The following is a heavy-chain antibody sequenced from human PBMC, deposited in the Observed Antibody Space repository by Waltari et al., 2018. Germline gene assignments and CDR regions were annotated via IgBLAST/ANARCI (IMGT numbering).Heavy chain of an antibody. D-gene: IGHD6-19*01. Sequence: QVQLVESGGGVVQPGRSLRLSCAASGFPLSNGGMHRGRQAPGKGLGWVAVIWSDGDKKYYEESVRGRFTISRDNSNNTLSLQMSSLRAEDTAVYYCARVAVPGTFFFDYWGQGTLVTVSA. J-gene: IGHJ4*02. CDR3: ARVAVPGTFFFDY. CDR1: GFPLSNGG. CDR2: IWSDGDKK. V-gene: IGHV3-33*01.